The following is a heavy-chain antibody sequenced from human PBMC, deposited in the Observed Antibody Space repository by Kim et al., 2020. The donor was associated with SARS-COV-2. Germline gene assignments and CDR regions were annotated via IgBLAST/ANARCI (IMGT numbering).Heavy chain of an antibody. CDR1: GGSISSSNW. CDR3: ARGGYSYAVGPFDY. D-gene: IGHD5-18*01. Sequence: SETLSLTCAVSGGSISSSNWWSWVRQPPGKGLEWIGEIYHSGSTNYNPSLKSRVTISVDKSKNQFSLKLSSVTAADTAVYYCARGGYSYAVGPFDYWGQGTLVTVSS. CDR2: IYHSGST. V-gene: IGHV4-4*02. J-gene: IGHJ4*02.